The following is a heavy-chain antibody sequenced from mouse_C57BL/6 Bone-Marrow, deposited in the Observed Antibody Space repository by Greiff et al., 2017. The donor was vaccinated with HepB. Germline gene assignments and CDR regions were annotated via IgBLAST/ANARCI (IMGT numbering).Heavy chain of an antibody. D-gene: IGHD1-1*02. J-gene: IGHJ4*01. Sequence: QVQLQQPGAELVKPGASVKVSCKASGYTFTSYWMHWVKQRPGQGLEWIGRIHPSDSDTNYNQKFKGKATLTVDKSSSTAYMQLSSRKEEEYEVYYCARGYYGRFLLLCAMDYWGQGTSVTVSS. CDR3: ARGYYGRFLLLCAMDY. CDR2: IHPSDSDT. CDR1: GYTFTSYW. V-gene: IGHV1-74*01.